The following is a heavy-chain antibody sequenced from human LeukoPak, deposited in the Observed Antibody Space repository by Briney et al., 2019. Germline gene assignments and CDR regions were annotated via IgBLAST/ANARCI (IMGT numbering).Heavy chain of an antibody. CDR1: GCTVSSNY. J-gene: IGHJ4*02. Sequence: GETLTLSCAASGCTVSSNYLSWVRQAPGPGLEWVSTVSSNGSRTYYEDPVKGRFTISRVDSKKTVYLQMNSLRAEDTAVYYCTKGNITRDMWGQGTLVTVS. CDR3: TKGNITRDM. V-gene: IGHV3-23*01. CDR2: VSSNGSRT. D-gene: IGHD7-27*01.